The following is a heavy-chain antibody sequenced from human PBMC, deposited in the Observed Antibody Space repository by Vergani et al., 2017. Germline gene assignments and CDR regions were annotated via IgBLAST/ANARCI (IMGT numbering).Heavy chain of an antibody. V-gene: IGHV4-39*01. CDR3: ARHKEQLVPGNYYYYYYMDV. CDR1: GGSIRRTFYY. J-gene: IGHJ6*03. CDR2: IYYSGST. D-gene: IGHD3-10*01. Sequence: QLQLQESDPGLVKPSETLSLTCTVSGGSIRRTFYYWGWIRQPPGNGLEWIGTIYYSGSTYYNPSLKSRVTISVDMSKNQFSLKLNSVTAADTAVYYCARHKEQLVPGNYYYYYYMDVWGKGTTVTVSS.